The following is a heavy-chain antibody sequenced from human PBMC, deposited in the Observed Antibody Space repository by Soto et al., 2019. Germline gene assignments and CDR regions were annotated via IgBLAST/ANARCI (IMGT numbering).Heavy chain of an antibody. Sequence: EVQLVESGGGLIQPGGSLRLSCAASGLSVSSNYMSWVRQAPGKGLEWVSVIYSGGSTYYADSVKGRFTISRDNSMNTLYLQMNSQRVEEPAVYYCARGRTNFDDRSGYPAGPDYWGQGTLVTVSS. CDR3: ARGRTNFDDRSGYPAGPDY. D-gene: IGHD3-22*01. CDR2: IYSGGST. CDR1: GLSVSSNY. J-gene: IGHJ4*02. V-gene: IGHV3-53*01.